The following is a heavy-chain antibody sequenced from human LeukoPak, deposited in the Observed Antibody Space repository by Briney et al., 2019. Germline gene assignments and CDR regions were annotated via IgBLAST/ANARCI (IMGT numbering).Heavy chain of an antibody. CDR2: ISSSSRYT. CDR3: ARALYNTGWYPDYFDS. CDR1: GFSLRDYS. Sequence: PGGSLRLPCAASGFSLRDYSMDWVRQAPGKGLEWVSSISSSSRYTFYVDSVKGRFTISRDNAKNSLYLQMNSLRAEDTAMYYCARALYNTGWYPDYFDSWGQGTLVTVSS. V-gene: IGHV3-21*01. J-gene: IGHJ4*02. D-gene: IGHD6-19*01.